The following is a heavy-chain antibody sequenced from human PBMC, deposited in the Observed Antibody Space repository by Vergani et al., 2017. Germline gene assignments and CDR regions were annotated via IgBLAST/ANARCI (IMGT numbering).Heavy chain of an antibody. CDR1: GFTVSSNY. CDR3: ARDRWIVGAVDYYYGMDV. CDR2: IYSGGST. J-gene: IGHJ6*02. V-gene: IGHV3-66*02. D-gene: IGHD1-26*01. Sequence: EVQLVESGGGLVQPGGSLRLSCAASGFTVSSNYMSWVRQAPGKGLEWVSVIYSGGSTYYADSVKGRFTISRDNSKNTLYLQMNSLRAEDTAVYYCARDRWIVGAVDYYYGMDVWGQGTTVTVSS.